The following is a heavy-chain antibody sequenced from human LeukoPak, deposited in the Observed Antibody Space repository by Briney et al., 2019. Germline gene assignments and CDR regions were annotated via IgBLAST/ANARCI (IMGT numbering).Heavy chain of an antibody. CDR3: AREEGRRWFGELLFLDY. CDR1: GGSISSYY. CDR2: IHYTGST. D-gene: IGHD3-10*01. Sequence: SETLSLTCTVSGGSISSYYWSWLRQSPGKGLECIGYIHYTGSTNYNPSLTSRVTISVETSKNQFSLKLSSVTAADTAVYYCAREEGRRWFGELLFLDYWGQGTLVTVSS. J-gene: IGHJ4*02. V-gene: IGHV4-59*01.